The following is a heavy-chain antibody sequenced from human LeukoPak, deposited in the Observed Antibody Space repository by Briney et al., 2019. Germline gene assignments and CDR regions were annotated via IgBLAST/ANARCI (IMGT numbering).Heavy chain of an antibody. CDR2: ISPSGGST. D-gene: IGHD5-24*01. CDR3: ARDNSVRDEAWWFNP. V-gene: IGHV1-46*01. CDR1: GYTVTSYG. Sequence: RASVKVSCRASGYTVTSYGISWVRQAPGQGPEWMGVISPSGGSTTYAQKFQGRVTLTRDMSTSTDYLELSSLRSEDTAVYYCARDNSVRDEAWWFNPWGQGTLVTVSS. J-gene: IGHJ5*02.